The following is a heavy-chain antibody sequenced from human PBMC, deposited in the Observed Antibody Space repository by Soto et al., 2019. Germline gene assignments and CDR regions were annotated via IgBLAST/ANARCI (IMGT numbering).Heavy chain of an antibody. V-gene: IGHV1-69*02. J-gene: IGHJ4*02. CDR3: AASYGSGYRAFDY. Sequence: GASVKVSCKASGDTFSFYTTNWVRQAPGLGLEWVGRINPIVSMSNYAQKFQGRVSMTADKSTSTAYMELRSLRSDDTAMYFCAASYGSGYRAFDYWGQGALVTVS. CDR2: INPIVSMS. D-gene: IGHD3-10*01. CDR1: GDTFSFYT.